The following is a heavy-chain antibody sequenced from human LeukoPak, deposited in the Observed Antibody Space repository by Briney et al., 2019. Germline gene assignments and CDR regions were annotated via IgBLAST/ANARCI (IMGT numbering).Heavy chain of an antibody. CDR2: ISSSRTTM. CDR1: GFTFSNYY. J-gene: IGHJ6*02. CDR3: ARGDYDKYGMDV. Sequence: GGSLRLSCAASGFTFSNYYMSWIRQAPGKGLEWVSYISSSRTTMYYADSVKGRFIISRDNAKNSPFLQMNSLRAEDTAVYYCARGDYDKYGMDVWGQGTTVTVSS. V-gene: IGHV3-11*01.